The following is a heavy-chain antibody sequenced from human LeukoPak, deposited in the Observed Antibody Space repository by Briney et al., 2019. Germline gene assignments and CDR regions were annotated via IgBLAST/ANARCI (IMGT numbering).Heavy chain of an antibody. D-gene: IGHD3-10*01. CDR3: ARAILPDGSGSCYFDY. CDR1: GFTFSSYS. V-gene: IGHV3-48*02. J-gene: IGHJ4*02. Sequence: GGSLRLSCAASGFTFSSYSMNWVRQAPGKGLEWVSYISSSSSTMYYADSVKGRFTISRDSAKNSLYLQMNSLRDEDTAVYYCARAILPDGSGSCYFDYWGQRTLVTVSS. CDR2: ISSSSSTM.